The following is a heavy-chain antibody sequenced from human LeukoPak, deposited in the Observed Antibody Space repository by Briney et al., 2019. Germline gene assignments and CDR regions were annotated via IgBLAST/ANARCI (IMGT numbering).Heavy chain of an antibody. D-gene: IGHD1-7*01. Sequence: GGSLRLSCAASGFTFSSYSMNWVRQAPGKGLEWVSSISSSSSYIYYAGSVKGRFTISRDNAKNSLYLQMNSLRAEDTAVCYCARNYHYFDCWGQGTLVTVSS. CDR1: GFTFSSYS. J-gene: IGHJ4*02. V-gene: IGHV3-21*01. CDR2: ISSSSSYI. CDR3: ARNYHYFDC.